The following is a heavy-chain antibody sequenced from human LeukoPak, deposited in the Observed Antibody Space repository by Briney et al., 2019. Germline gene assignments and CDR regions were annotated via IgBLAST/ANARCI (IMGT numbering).Heavy chain of an antibody. CDR3: ARDRYYYDSSGSENYYGMDV. CDR2: IYYSGST. D-gene: IGHD3-22*01. CDR1: GGSISSYY. V-gene: IGHV4-59*01. J-gene: IGHJ6*02. Sequence: SETLSLTCTVSGGSISSYYWSWIRQPPGKGLEWIGYIYYSGSTNYNPSLKSRVTISVDTSKNQFSLKLSSVTAADTAAYYCARDRYYYDSSGSENYYGMDVWGQGTTVTVSS.